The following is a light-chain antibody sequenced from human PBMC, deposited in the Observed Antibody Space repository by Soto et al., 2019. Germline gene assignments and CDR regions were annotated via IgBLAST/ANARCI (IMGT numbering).Light chain of an antibody. CDR3: QSYDSSLSAHYV. Sequence: QPVLTQPPSVSGAPGQRVTISCTGSSSNIGATYDVQWYQQLPGTAPKPLIYGNSNRPSGVPDRFSGSKSGTSASLAITGLQADDEADYYCQSYDSSLSAHYVFGTGTKVTVL. J-gene: IGLJ1*01. CDR2: GNS. V-gene: IGLV1-40*01. CDR1: SSNIGATYD.